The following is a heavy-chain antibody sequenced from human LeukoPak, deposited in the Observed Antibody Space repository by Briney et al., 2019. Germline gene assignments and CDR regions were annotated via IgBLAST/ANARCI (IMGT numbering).Heavy chain of an antibody. CDR2: IYYSGST. J-gene: IGHJ4*02. V-gene: IGHV4-39*07. CDR3: ARDGGVGYSSGWARY. CDR1: GGSIGSTRYY. Sequence: SETLSLTCTVSGGSIGSTRYYWGWIRQPPGKGLEWIGSIYYSGSTYYNPSLKSRVTISVDTSKNQFSLKLSSVTAADTAVYYCARDGGVGYSSGWARYWGQGTLVTVSS. D-gene: IGHD6-19*01.